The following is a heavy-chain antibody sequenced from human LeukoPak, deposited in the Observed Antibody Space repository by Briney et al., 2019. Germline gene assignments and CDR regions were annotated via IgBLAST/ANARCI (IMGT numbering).Heavy chain of an antibody. CDR3: ARGDTALGYFDY. J-gene: IGHJ4*02. CDR1: GGSFSGYY. V-gene: IGHV4-34*01. D-gene: IGHD5-18*01. Sequence: KPSETLSLTCAVSGGSFSGYYWSWIRQSPGKGPEWIGEINHSGNTNYNPSLKSRVTISVDTSKNQFSLKLSSVTAADTAVYYCARGDTALGYFDYWGQGTLVTVSS. CDR2: INHSGNT.